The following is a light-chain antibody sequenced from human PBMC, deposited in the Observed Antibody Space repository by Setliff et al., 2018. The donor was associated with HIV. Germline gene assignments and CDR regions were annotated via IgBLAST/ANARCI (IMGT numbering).Light chain of an antibody. CDR1: SGSVSTNYN. Sequence: QTVVTQEPSLSVSRGGTVQLTCGLSSGSVSTNYNPSWYRQTPGQAPRTLIYSRNTRSSGVPDRFSGSILGNNAALTITGAQADDESDYYCVLYMGSGISVFGGGTKVTVL. CDR3: VLYMGSGISV. CDR2: SRN. J-gene: IGLJ2*01. V-gene: IGLV8-61*01.